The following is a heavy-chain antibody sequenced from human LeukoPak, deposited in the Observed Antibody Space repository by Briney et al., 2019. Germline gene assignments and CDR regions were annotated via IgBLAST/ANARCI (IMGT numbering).Heavy chain of an antibody. D-gene: IGHD6-19*01. Sequence: GGSLRLSCAASGFTFSSYSMNWVRQAPGKGLEWVSSISSSSSYIYYADSVKGRFTISRDNAKNSLYLQMNSLRAEDTAVYYCARDGDQQWLVPHAWFDPWGQGTLVTVSS. J-gene: IGHJ5*02. CDR3: ARDGDQQWLVPHAWFDP. V-gene: IGHV3-21*01. CDR1: GFTFSSYS. CDR2: ISSSSSYI.